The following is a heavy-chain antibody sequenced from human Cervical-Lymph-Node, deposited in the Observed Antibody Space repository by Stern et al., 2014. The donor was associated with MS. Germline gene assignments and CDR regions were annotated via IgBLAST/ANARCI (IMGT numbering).Heavy chain of an antibody. CDR3: ARPRGREAASALDY. Sequence: QVQLGQSGAEVKKPGSSVRVSCKASGGTFNTYTVYWVRPAPGQGLEWMGKIIPMLDLPVYAQRFQGRVTITLDKSTSTAYIDLNSLTSEDTAVYYCARPRGREAASALDYWGQGTLVTVSS. J-gene: IGHJ4*02. V-gene: IGHV1-69*09. CDR2: IIPMLDLP. CDR1: GGTFNTYT. D-gene: IGHD2-15*01.